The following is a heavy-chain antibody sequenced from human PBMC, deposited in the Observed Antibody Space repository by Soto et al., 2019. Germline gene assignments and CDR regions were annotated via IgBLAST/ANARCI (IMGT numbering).Heavy chain of an antibody. J-gene: IGHJ5*02. CDR3: ARGLVMVRGARRRWLDP. D-gene: IGHD3-10*01. V-gene: IGHV1-8*01. CDR2: MNANSGDT. Sequence: QGQLVQTGAEVKEPGAAVKVSCKASGYIFTSFHINWVRQVAGQGLEWMGWMNANSGDTGYAQRFQGRVSMTRNISTFTAYMELSSLKSDDTAVYYCARGLVMVRGARRRWLDPWGQGTLVTVSS. CDR1: GYIFTSFH.